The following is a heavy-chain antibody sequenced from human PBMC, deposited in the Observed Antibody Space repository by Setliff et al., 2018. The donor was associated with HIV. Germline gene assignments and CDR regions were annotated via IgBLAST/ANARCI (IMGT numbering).Heavy chain of an antibody. CDR1: GFVFTDFW. Sequence: PGESLTISCAASGFVFTDFWMSWARQAPGKGLEWVANINGDGNKKYYVDSVKGRFTISRDNAKNSLYLQMNSLGADDTAVYYCAALSLRTNAVYGVISTRFDPWGQGTLGTVSS. CDR2: INGDGNKK. D-gene: IGHD2-8*01. J-gene: IGHJ5*02. CDR3: AALSLRTNAVYGVISTRFDP. V-gene: IGHV3-7*03.